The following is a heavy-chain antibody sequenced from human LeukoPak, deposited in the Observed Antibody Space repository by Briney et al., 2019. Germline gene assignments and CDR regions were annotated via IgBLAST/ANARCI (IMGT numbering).Heavy chain of an antibody. V-gene: IGHV4-59*01. CDR3: ARVGVEVELATFDY. CDR1: GGSITSYY. J-gene: IGHJ4*02. D-gene: IGHD5-24*01. Sequence: SETLSLTCTVSGGSITSYYWTWIRQPPGEGLEWIGYIYYTGSTNYNPSVKSRVTLSVDTSNNEVSLKLRSVTAADTAVYYCARVGVEVELATFDYWGRGTLVAVSS. CDR2: IYYTGST.